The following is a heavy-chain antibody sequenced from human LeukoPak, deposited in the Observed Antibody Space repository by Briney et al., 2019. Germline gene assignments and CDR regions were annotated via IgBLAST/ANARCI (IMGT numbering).Heavy chain of an antibody. V-gene: IGHV1-2*04. CDR3: ARSTIFGVASLDSNAFDI. CDR1: GYTFTGYY. J-gene: IGHJ3*02. D-gene: IGHD3-3*01. Sequence: ASVKVSCKASGYTFTGYYMHWVRQAPGQGLEWMGWINPNSGGTNYAQKFQDWVTMTRDTSISTAYMELSRLRSDDTAVYYCARSTIFGVASLDSNAFDIWGQGTMVTVSS. CDR2: INPNSGGT.